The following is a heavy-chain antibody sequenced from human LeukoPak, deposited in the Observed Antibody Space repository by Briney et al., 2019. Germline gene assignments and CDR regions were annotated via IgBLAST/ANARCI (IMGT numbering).Heavy chain of an antibody. J-gene: IGHJ5*02. D-gene: IGHD3-10*01. Sequence: GGSLRFSCAASGFTFSTYSMNWVRQAPGKGLEWVALIWYDGSKTNYVDSVMGRFTISRDSSKNTLYLQMDNLRVEDTAVYFCAKDLSYGSLWFDPWGQGTLVTVPS. CDR2: IWYDGSKT. V-gene: IGHV3-33*06. CDR3: AKDLSYGSLWFDP. CDR1: GFTFSTYS.